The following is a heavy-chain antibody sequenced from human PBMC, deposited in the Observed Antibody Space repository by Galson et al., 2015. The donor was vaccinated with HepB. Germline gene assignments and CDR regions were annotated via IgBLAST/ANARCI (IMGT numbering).Heavy chain of an antibody. V-gene: IGHV4-34*01. CDR3: ARGPGSSSSFSYFFYGLDV. CDR1: GGSFSNYY. Sequence: ETLSLTCAVSGGSFSNYYWSWIRHSPGKGLEWIGEIHQSGSTNYNPSLKSRLTISVDTSKNHFSLNLSSVKAADTGVYYCARGPGSSSSFSYFFYGLDVWGPGTTVTVSS. CDR2: IHQSGST. D-gene: IGHD6-6*01. J-gene: IGHJ6*02.